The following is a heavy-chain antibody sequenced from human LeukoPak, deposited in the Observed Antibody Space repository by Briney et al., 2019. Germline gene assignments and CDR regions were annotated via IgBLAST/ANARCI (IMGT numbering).Heavy chain of an antibody. V-gene: IGHV3-21*01. Sequence: KPGGSLRLSCAASGFTFSSYSMNWVRQAPGKGLEWVSSISSSSSYIYYADSVKGRFTISRDNAKNSLYLQMNSLRAEDTAVYYCARDRGMGSSWDGGWYWGQGTLVTVSS. CDR2: ISSSSSYI. J-gene: IGHJ4*02. CDR3: ARDRGMGSSWDGGWY. CDR1: GFTFSSYS. D-gene: IGHD6-13*01.